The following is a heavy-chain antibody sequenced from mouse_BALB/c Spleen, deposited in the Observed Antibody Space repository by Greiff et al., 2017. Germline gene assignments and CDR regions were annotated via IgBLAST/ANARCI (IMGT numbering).Heavy chain of an antibody. J-gene: IGHJ4*01. CDR2: ISYDGSN. D-gene: IGHD4-1*01. V-gene: IGHV3-6*02. Sequence: LLESGPGLVKPSQSLSLTCSVTGYSITSGYYWNWIRQFPGNKLEWMGYISYDGSNNYNPSLKNRISITRDTSKNQFFLKLNSVTTEDTATYYCASMGLDYAMDYWGQGTSVTVSS. CDR1: GYSITSGYY. CDR3: ASMGLDYAMDY.